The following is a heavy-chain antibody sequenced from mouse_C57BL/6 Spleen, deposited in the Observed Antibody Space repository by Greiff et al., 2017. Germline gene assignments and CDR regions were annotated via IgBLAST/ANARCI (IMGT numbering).Heavy chain of an antibody. Sequence: EVQLVESGPELVKPGASVKISCKASGYSFTDYNMNWVKQSNGKSLEWIGILNPNYGTTSYNQKFKGKATLTVDQSSSTAYMQLNSLTSEDSAVYYWARETTRLFDYWGQGTTLTVSS. CDR2: LNPNYGTT. D-gene: IGHD1-1*01. CDR3: ARETTRLFDY. J-gene: IGHJ2*01. V-gene: IGHV1-39*01. CDR1: GYSFTDYN.